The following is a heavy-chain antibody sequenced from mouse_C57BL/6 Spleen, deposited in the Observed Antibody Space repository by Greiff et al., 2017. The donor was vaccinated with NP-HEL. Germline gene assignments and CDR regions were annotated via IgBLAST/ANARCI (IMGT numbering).Heavy chain of an antibody. Sequence: QVQLKQPGAELVMPGASVKLSCKASGYTFTSYWMHWVKQRPGQGLEWIGEIDPSDSYTNYNQKFKGKSTLTVDKSSSTAYIQLSSLTSEDSAVYYCARSLITTVVASDYWGQGTTLTVSS. CDR1: GYTFTSYW. V-gene: IGHV1-69*01. D-gene: IGHD1-1*01. CDR3: ARSLITTVVASDY. CDR2: IDPSDSYT. J-gene: IGHJ2*01.